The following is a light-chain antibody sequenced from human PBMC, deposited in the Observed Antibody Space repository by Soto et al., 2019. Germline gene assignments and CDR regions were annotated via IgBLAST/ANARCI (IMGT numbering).Light chain of an antibody. CDR1: QSINNY. V-gene: IGKV1-39*01. CDR2: AAS. J-gene: IGKJ3*01. CDR3: QQSYSIPPFT. Sequence: DIQMTQSPSSLSASVGDRVTITCRASQSINNYLKWYQQKPGKAPQILIYAASSLQSGVPSRFKGSESGTDFTLTISSLQPEDFATYYCQQSYSIPPFTFGPGTKVDIK.